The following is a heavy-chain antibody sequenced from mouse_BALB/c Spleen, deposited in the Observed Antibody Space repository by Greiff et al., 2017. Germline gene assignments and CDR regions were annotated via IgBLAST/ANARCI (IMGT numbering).Heavy chain of an antibody. CDR2: ISSGGST. CDR1: GFTFSSYA. D-gene: IGHD2-10*02. V-gene: IGHV5-6-5*01. J-gene: IGHJ4*01. CDR3: AREGEYGNYYAMDY. Sequence: DVMLVESGGGLVKPGGSLKLSCAASGFTFSSYAMSWVRQTPEKRLEWVASISSGGSTYYPDSVKGRFTISRDNARNILYLQMSSLRSEDTAMYYCAREGEYGNYYAMDYWGQGTSVTVSS.